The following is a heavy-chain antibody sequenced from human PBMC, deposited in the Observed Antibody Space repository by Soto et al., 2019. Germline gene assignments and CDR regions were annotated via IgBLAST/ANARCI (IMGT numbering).Heavy chain of an antibody. J-gene: IGHJ3*01. D-gene: IGHD1-7*01. V-gene: IGHV3-23*01. CDR3: AKDRTTMYDGFDV. CDR2: ISGSGGST. Sequence: EVQLLESGGGLVQPGGSLRLSCAASGFTFSSYAMSWVRQAPGKGLEWVSAISGSGGSTYYADSVKGRFTISRDNSKNTLYLQMDSLGAEDTAVYFCAKDRTTMYDGFDVWGHGTMVSVSS. CDR1: GFTFSSYA.